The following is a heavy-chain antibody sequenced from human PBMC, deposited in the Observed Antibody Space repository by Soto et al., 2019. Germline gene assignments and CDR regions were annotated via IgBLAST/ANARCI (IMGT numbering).Heavy chain of an antibody. V-gene: IGHV3-74*01. J-gene: IGHJ6*03. CDR2: INSDGSST. D-gene: IGHD3-10*01. CDR3: ARDSSITISTQGYYYYNYIDV. Sequence: GGSLRLSCAASGFTFSSYWMHWVRQAPGKGLVWVSRINSDGSSTSYADSVKGRFTISRDNAKNTLYLQMNSLRAEDTAVYYCARDSSITISTQGYYYYNYIDVWGKGTTVTVSS. CDR1: GFTFSSYW.